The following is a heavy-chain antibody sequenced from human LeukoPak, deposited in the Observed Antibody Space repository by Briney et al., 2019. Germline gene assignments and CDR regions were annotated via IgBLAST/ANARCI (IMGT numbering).Heavy chain of an antibody. Sequence: GGSLRLSCAASGFTFSSYSMNWVRQAPGKGLEWVSSISSSSSYIYYADSVKGRFTISRDNAKNSLYLQMNSLRAEDTAVYYCARESYDISGHRYFQDWGQGTLVTVSS. CDR1: GFTFSSYS. J-gene: IGHJ1*01. D-gene: IGHD3-22*01. CDR3: ARESYDISGHRYFQD. V-gene: IGHV3-21*01. CDR2: ISSSSSYI.